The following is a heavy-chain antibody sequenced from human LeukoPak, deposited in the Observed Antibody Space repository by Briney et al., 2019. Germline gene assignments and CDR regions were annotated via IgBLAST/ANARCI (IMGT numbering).Heavy chain of an antibody. CDR2: INHSGST. CDR3: ARHARSTGSGSYRAFDY. J-gene: IGHJ4*02. CDR1: GGSFSGYY. D-gene: IGHD3-10*01. V-gene: IGHV4-34*01. Sequence: SETLSLTCAVYGGSFSGYYWSWIRQPPGKGLEWIGEINHSGSTNYNPSLKSRVTISVDTSKNQFSLKLSSVTAADTAVYYCARHARSTGSGSYRAFDYWGQGTLLTVSS.